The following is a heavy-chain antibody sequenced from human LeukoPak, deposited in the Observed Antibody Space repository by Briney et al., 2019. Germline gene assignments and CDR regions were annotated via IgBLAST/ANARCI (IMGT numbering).Heavy chain of an antibody. Sequence: PGGSLRLSCAASGFTFSSYSMNWVRQAPGKGLEWVSSISSSSSYIYYADSVKGRFTISRDNAKNSLYLQMNSLRVEDTAVYYCASDRIVATYWGQGTLVTVSS. D-gene: IGHD5-12*01. CDR1: GFTFSSYS. V-gene: IGHV3-21*01. J-gene: IGHJ4*02. CDR2: ISSSSSYI. CDR3: ASDRIVATY.